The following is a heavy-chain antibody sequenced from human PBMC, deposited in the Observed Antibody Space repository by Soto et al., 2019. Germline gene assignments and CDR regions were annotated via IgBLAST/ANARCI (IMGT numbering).Heavy chain of an antibody. CDR1: SGSVSTPVYS. J-gene: IGHJ6*02. CDR3: AARPYYYYGLDV. CDR2: VYHNGNS. V-gene: IGHV4-30-2*01. Sequence: TPDRGCTVSSGSVSTPVYSWIWIRQPPGKAPEWIGYVYHNGNSYPKPSLKSRVTISLDGAKNQFSLKMTSVTAADTGLYYCAARPYYYYGLDVWGQGTKVTVSS. D-gene: IGHD3-10*01.